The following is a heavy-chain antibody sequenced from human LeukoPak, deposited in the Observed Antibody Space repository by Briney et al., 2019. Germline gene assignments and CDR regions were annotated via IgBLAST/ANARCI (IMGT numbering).Heavy chain of an antibody. CDR3: AREDCSSTSCYIYYGMDV. D-gene: IGHD2-2*02. CDR2: IIPIFGTA. J-gene: IGHJ6*02. CDR1: GGTFSSYA. V-gene: IGHV1-69*01. Sequence: SVKVSCKASGGTFSSYAISWVRQAPGRGLEWMGGIIPIFGTANYAQKFQGRVTITADESTSTAYMELSSLRSEDTAVYYCAREDCSSTSCYIYYGMDVWGQGTTVTVSS.